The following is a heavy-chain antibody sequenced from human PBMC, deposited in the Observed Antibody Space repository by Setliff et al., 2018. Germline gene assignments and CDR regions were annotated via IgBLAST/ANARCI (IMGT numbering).Heavy chain of an antibody. Sequence: PSETLSLTCGVYGGGGSFSNYYWSWIRQPPGKGLEWIGEISPVGSTNYNPSLRSRVTMSLDASKNRFSLNLTSVTAADTAVYLCATSGFCSSGSCYSFDDWGQGALVTVSS. D-gene: IGHD2-15*01. CDR3: ATSGFCSSGSCYSFDD. CDR2: ISPVGST. V-gene: IGHV4-34*01. CDR1: GGGGSFSNYY. J-gene: IGHJ4*02.